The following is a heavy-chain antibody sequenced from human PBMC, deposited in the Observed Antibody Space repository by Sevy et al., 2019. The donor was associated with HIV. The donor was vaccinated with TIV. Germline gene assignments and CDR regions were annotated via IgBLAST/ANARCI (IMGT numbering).Heavy chain of an antibody. CDR1: GLTFSNYG. CDR2: IRYDEFNK. D-gene: IGHD6-13*01. J-gene: IGHJ4*02. Sequence: GGSLRLSCAASGLTFSNYGMHWVRQAPGKGLEWVSPIRYDEFNKYYADSVKGRFTISRDNSRNTLYLQMNSLRDEDTAIYYCAKGAGSRLDYWGQGTLVTVSS. CDR3: AKGAGSRLDY. V-gene: IGHV3-30*02.